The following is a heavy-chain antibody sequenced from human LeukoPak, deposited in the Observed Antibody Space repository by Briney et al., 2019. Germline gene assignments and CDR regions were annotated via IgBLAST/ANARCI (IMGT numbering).Heavy chain of an antibody. D-gene: IGHD5-24*01. V-gene: IGHV3-30*02. CDR1: GFTFSSYW. Sequence: GGSLRLSCAASGFTFSSYWMSWVRQAPGKGLEWVTFIHYDGSKKYYADSVKGRFTISRDNSKNTLYLQMNSLRAEDTAVYYCAKQRNPRRDGLTALDYWGQRTLVTVSS. J-gene: IGHJ4*02. CDR3: AKQRNPRRDGLTALDY. CDR2: IHYDGSKK.